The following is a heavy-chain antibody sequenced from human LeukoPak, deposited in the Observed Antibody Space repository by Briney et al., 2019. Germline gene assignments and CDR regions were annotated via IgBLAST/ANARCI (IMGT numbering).Heavy chain of an antibody. CDR3: ARDRVTMVRGAHRGLDY. Sequence: ASVKVSCKASGYTFTGYYMHWVRQAPGQGREWMGWINPNSGGTNYAQKFQGRVTMTRDTSISTAYMELSRLRSDDTAVYYCARDRVTMVRGAHRGLDYWGQGTLVTVSS. V-gene: IGHV1-2*02. CDR2: INPNSGGT. D-gene: IGHD3-10*01. J-gene: IGHJ4*02. CDR1: GYTFTGYY.